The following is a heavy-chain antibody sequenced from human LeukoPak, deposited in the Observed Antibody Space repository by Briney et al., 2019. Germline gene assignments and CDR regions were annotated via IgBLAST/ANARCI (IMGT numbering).Heavy chain of an antibody. CDR1: GGSLSSGGYY. Sequence: SQTLSLTCTVSGGSLSSGGYYWSWIRQHPGKGLEWIGYIFYSGSTYSNPSLKSRITISIDTPKNQFSLKVNSVTAADTAVYYCARYAQLFGAARRFNYYYYMDVWGKGTTVTVSS. D-gene: IGHD6-6*01. V-gene: IGHV4-31*03. CDR2: IFYSGST. J-gene: IGHJ6*03. CDR3: ARYAQLFGAARRFNYYYYMDV.